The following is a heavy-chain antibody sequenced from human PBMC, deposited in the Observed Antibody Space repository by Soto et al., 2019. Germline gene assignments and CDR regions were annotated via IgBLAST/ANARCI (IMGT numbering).Heavy chain of an antibody. V-gene: IGHV1-69*13. D-gene: IGHD6-19*01. CDR3: AREMEQWLVLDY. Sequence: SVKVSCKASGGTFSSYAISWVRQAPGQGLEWMGGIIPIFGTANYAQKFQGRVTITADESTSTAYMELSSLRSEDTAVYYCAREMEQWLVLDYWGQGTLVTVSS. CDR2: IIPIFGTA. CDR1: GGTFSSYA. J-gene: IGHJ4*02.